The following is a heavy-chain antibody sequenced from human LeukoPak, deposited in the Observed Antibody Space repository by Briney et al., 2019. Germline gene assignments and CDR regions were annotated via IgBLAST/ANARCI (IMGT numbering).Heavy chain of an antibody. CDR1: GFTFSDYY. V-gene: IGHV3-11*04. J-gene: IGHJ4*02. CDR3: ARDNSNLDY. Sequence: GGSLRLSCAASGFTFSDYYMSWIHQAPGKGLEWLSYISSTGSTKYYADSVKGRFTISRDTAKNSLYLQMNSLRAEDTAVYYCARDNSNLDYWGQGTLVTVSS. CDR2: ISSTGSTK. D-gene: IGHD4-11*01.